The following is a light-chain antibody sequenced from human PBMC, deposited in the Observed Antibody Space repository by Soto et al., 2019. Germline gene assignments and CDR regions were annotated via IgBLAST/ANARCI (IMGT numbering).Light chain of an antibody. Sequence: DSPMTQSPSTLSASVGDRVTITCRASQSVTNWLAWYQQKPGKAPNLLIYDASRLQSGIPSRFSGSGSGTEFPLSISILQPDDFATYYCQQYTTYPYTFGQGTKLEIK. V-gene: IGKV1-5*01. CDR1: QSVTNW. CDR3: QQYTTYPYT. J-gene: IGKJ2*01. CDR2: DAS.